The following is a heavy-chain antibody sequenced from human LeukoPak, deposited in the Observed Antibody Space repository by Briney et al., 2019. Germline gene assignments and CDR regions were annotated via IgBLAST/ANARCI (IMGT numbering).Heavy chain of an antibody. J-gene: IGHJ4*02. Sequence: SETLSLTCTVSGYSISSGYYWGWIRQPPGKGLEWIGSIYHSGSTYYNPSLKSRVTISVDTSKNQFSLKLSSVTAADTAVYYCARGGSYSYFDYWGQGTLVTVSS. CDR1: GYSISSGYY. CDR2: IYHSGST. CDR3: ARGGSYSYFDY. D-gene: IGHD1-26*01. V-gene: IGHV4-38-2*02.